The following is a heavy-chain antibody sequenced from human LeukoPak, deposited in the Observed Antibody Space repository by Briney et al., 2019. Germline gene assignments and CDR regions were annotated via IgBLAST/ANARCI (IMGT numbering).Heavy chain of an antibody. J-gene: IGHJ4*02. CDR1: GGSISSSSYY. CDR2: IYYSGST. D-gene: IGHD4-17*01. V-gene: IGHV4-39*02. CDR3: ARDSGGFTVSFFDY. Sequence: PSETLSLTCTVSGGSISSSSYYWGWIRQPPGKGLEWIGSIYYSGSTYYNPSLKSRVTISVDTSKNQFSLKLSSVTAADTAVYYCARDSGGFTVSFFDYWGQGTLVTVSS.